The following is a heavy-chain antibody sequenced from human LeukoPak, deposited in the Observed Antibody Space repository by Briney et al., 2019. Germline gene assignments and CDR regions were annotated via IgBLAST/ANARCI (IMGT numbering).Heavy chain of an antibody. CDR1: GYTFTSYG. CDR3: ARDGAINWGNYYHYGMDV. CDR2: ISVYNGNT. V-gene: IGHV1-18*01. D-gene: IGHD7-27*01. J-gene: IGHJ6*02. Sequence: GASVKVSCKSSGYTFTSYGITWVRQAPGQGLEWMGWISVYNGNTNYAQKLQGRVIMTTDTSTSTAYMELRSLRSDDTAVYYCARDGAINWGNYYHYGMDVWGQGTTVTVSS.